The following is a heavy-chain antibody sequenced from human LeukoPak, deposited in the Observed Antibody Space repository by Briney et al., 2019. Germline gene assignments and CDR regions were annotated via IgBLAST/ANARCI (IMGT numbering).Heavy chain of an antibody. Sequence: SETLSLTCTVSGGSIGSYYWSWIRQPAGKGLEWIGRIYTSGSTNYNPSLKSRVTMSVDTSKNQFSLKLSSVAAADTAVYYCARDGRLTFGGVIVRGYFDYWGQGTLVTVSS. CDR2: IYTSGST. CDR3: ARDGRLTFGGVIVRGYFDY. J-gene: IGHJ4*02. V-gene: IGHV4-4*07. D-gene: IGHD3-16*02. CDR1: GGSIGSYY.